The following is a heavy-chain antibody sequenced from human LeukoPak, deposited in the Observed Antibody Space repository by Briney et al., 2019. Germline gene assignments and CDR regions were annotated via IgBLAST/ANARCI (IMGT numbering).Heavy chain of an antibody. J-gene: IGHJ6*02. CDR2: INAGNGNT. V-gene: IGHV1-3*01. CDR3: ARGSYYDFWSGYFYYYYGMDV. Sequence: ASVKVSCKASGYTFTSYAMHWVRQAPGQRLEWMGWINAGNGNTKYSQKFQGRVTITRDTSASTAYMELSSLRSEDTAVYYCARGSYYDFWSGYFYYYYGMDVWGQGTTVTVSS. CDR1: GYTFTSYA. D-gene: IGHD3-3*01.